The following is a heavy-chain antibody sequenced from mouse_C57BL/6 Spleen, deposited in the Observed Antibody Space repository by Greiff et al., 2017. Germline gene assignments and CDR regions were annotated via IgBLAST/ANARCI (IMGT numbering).Heavy chain of an antibody. D-gene: IGHD5-1*01. V-gene: IGHV5-2*01. Sequence: EVQVVESGGGLVQPGESLKLSCESNEYEFPSHDMSWVRKTPEKRLELVAAINSDGGSTYYPDTMERRFIISRDNTKKTLYLQMSRLRSEDTALYYCASGGEYGAMEYWGQGTSVTVYS. CDR1: EYEFPSHD. CDR2: INSDGGST. J-gene: IGHJ4*01. CDR3: ASGGEYGAMEY.